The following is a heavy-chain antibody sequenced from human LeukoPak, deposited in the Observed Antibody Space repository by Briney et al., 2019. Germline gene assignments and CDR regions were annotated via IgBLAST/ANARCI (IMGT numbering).Heavy chain of an antibody. D-gene: IGHD6-13*01. J-gene: IGHJ4*02. V-gene: IGHV3-7*01. Sequence: PGGSLRLSCVAYGFTFKSHWMSWVRQAPGRGREWVANIMEDGSVKNYVDSVKGRFTISRDNLKNSLYLYMSSLRVDDTAVYYCARDKVAGSNDFWGQGTLVTVSS. CDR2: IMEDGSVK. CDR1: GFTFKSHW. CDR3: ARDKVAGSNDF.